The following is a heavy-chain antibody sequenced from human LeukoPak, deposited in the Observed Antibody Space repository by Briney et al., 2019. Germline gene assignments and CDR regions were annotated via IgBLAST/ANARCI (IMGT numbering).Heavy chain of an antibody. D-gene: IGHD3-3*01. Sequence: GGFLRLSCAASGFTVSSDYMSWVRQAPGKGLEWVSIIYSGGDTYYADSVKGRFTISRDNSKNTLYLQMNSLRAEDTAVYYCARDRYSTIFGGWGQGTLVTVSS. J-gene: IGHJ4*02. CDR2: IYSGGDT. V-gene: IGHV3-66*02. CDR1: GFTVSSDY. CDR3: ARDRYSTIFGG.